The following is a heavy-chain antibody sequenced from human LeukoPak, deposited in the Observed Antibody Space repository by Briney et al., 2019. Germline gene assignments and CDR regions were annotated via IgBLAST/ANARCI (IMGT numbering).Heavy chain of an antibody. CDR1: GYSISSGYY. D-gene: IGHD3-10*01. CDR3: ASSYYYGSGSYYKDYYYYYMDV. CDR2: IYYSGST. V-gene: IGHV4-61*01. Sequence: SETLSLTCTVSGYSISSGYYWSWIRQPPGKGLEWIGYIYYSGSTNYNPSLKSRATISVDTSKNQFSLKLSSVTAADTAVYYCASSYYYGSGSYYKDYYYYYMDVWGKGTTVTISS. J-gene: IGHJ6*03.